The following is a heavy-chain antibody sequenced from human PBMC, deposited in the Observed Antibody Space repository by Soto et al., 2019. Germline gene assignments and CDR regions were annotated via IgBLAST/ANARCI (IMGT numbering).Heavy chain of an antibody. D-gene: IGHD3-22*01. Sequence: SETLSLTCTVSGGSISSYYWSWIRQPPGKGLEWIGYIYYSGSTNYNPSLKSRVTISVDTSKNQFSLKLSSVTAADTAVYYCARGPISYDSSGHVEYYFDYWGQGTLVTVS. CDR2: IYYSGST. J-gene: IGHJ4*02. V-gene: IGHV4-59*01. CDR3: ARGPISYDSSGHVEYYFDY. CDR1: GGSISSYY.